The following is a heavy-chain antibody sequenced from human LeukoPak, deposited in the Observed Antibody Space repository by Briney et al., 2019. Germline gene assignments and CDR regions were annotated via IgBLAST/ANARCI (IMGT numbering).Heavy chain of an antibody. D-gene: IGHD5-18*01. Sequence: IPSETLSLTCTVSGGSISSSTYYWGWIRQPPGKGLEWIGSIYYSGSTYYNPSLKSRVTMSVDTSKNQFSLKLSSVTAADTAVYYCARDGGPYSYGSAPYYYYGMDVWGQGTTVTVSS. V-gene: IGHV4-39*07. CDR1: GGSISSSTYY. CDR3: ARDGGPYSYGSAPYYYYGMDV. CDR2: IYYSGST. J-gene: IGHJ6*02.